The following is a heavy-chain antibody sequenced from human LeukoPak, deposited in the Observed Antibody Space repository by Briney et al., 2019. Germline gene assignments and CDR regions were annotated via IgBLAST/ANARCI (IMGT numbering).Heavy chain of an antibody. J-gene: IGHJ6*02. CDR3: ARDGYGGSYEYSGTYSEYYGMDV. D-gene: IGHD1-26*01. CDR2: ISHTGSYI. Sequence: GGSLRLSCAASGFTFATYSMNWIRQAPGRGLEWVSSISHTGSYIYYADSMRGRFTTSRDNAKNSLYLHMDSLRAEDTAVYYCARDGYGGSYEYSGTYSEYYGMDVWGQGTMVTVSS. CDR1: GFTFATYS. V-gene: IGHV3-21*01.